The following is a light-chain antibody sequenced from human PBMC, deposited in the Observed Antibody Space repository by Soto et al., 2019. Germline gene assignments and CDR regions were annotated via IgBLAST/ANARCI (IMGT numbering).Light chain of an antibody. CDR2: AAS. Sequence: DLQMTQSPSSLSASVGDRVTITCRASQGISNYLAWYQQKPGKVPKLLIYAASTLQSGVPSRFSGSGSGTDFTLTISSLQPEDVATYYCQHYNSAPLCTFGQGTKLEIK. V-gene: IGKV1-27*01. J-gene: IGKJ2*02. CDR3: QHYNSAPLCT. CDR1: QGISNY.